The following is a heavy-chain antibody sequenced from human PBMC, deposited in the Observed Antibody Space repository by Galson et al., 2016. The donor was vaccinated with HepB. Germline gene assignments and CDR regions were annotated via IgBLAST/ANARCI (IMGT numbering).Heavy chain of an antibody. CDR1: GYIFTTYY. Sequence: SVKVSCKASGYIFTTYYMHWVRQAPGQGLEWMGVINPSGGSTTYAQKFQGRVTMTRDTSTSTVYMALSSLRSEDTAVYYCARDLSMLNGGDYRHWGQGTLVIVSS. D-gene: IGHD4-17*01. V-gene: IGHV1-46*01. J-gene: IGHJ4*02. CDR3: ARDLSMLNGGDYRH. CDR2: INPSGGST.